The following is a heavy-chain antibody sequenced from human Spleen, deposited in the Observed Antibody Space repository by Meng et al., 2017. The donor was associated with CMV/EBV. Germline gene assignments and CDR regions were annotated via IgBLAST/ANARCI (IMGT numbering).Heavy chain of an antibody. V-gene: IGHV5-51*01. D-gene: IGHD3-16*01. Sequence: CKDSGERLPSDWIGCVRRMPWKGMEWMGIIYPGDSDTKYSPSFQGQVTISADKSISTAYLQWSSLKASDTAMYYCARRRGWYFDLWGRGTLVTVSS. CDR1: GERLPSDW. CDR3: ARRRGWYFDL. J-gene: IGHJ2*01. CDR2: IYPGDSDT.